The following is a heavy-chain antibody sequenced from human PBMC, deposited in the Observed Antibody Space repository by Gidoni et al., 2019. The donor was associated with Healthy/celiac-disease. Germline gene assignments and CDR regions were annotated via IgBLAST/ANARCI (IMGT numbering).Heavy chain of an antibody. CDR3: ARLKVVVTADHWYFDL. Sequence: QLQLQESGPGLVKPSETLSLTCTVSGGSISSSSYYWGWIRQPPGKGLEWIGSSYYSGSTYYNPSLKIRVTISVDTSKNQFSLKLSSVTAADTAVYYCARLKVVVTADHWYFDLWGRGTLVTVSS. CDR2: SYYSGST. D-gene: IGHD2-21*02. CDR1: GGSISSSSYY. J-gene: IGHJ2*01. V-gene: IGHV4-39*01.